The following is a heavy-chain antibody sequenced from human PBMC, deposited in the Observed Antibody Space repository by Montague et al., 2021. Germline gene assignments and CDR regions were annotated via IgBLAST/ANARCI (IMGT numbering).Heavy chain of an antibody. CDR3: ARAEDYYGSGSYLGFDY. J-gene: IGHJ4*02. D-gene: IGHD3-10*01. CDR1: GGSISSGGYY. V-gene: IGHV4-31*03. Sequence: TLSLTCTVSGGSISSGGYYWSWVRQLPGKGLEWIGYIFYSGNTYYSPSLKSRVTISVDTSKNQFSLKLSSVTAADTAVYYCARAEDYYGSGSYLGFDYWGQGTPVTVSS. CDR2: IFYSGNT.